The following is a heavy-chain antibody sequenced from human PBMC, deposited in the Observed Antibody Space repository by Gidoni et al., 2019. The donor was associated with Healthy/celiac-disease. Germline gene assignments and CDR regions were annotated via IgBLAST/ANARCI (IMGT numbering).Heavy chain of an antibody. V-gene: IGHV1-69*01. J-gene: IGHJ4*02. CDR2: IIPIFGTA. D-gene: IGHD3-3*01. CDR3: AREGRSGSRNFDY. CDR1: GGTFRSYA. Sequence: QVQLVQSGAEVTTPGSSVQVSCTASGGTFRSYALSWVRQAPGQGREWMGGIIPIFGTANYAQKVQGRVTITADEATSTAYMELSSLRSEDTAVYYCAREGRSGSRNFDYWGQGTLVTVSS.